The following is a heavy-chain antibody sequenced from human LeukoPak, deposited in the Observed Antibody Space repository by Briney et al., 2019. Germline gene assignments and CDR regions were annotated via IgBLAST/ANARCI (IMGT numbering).Heavy chain of an antibody. Sequence: GGSLRLSCAASGFTFSSYGMHWVRQAPGKGLEWVAVISYDGSNKYYADSVKGRFTISRDNSKNTLYLQMNSLRAEDTAVYYCAKDRGLDASGYWGQGALVTVSS. CDR2: ISYDGSNK. J-gene: IGHJ4*02. CDR1: GFTFSSYG. D-gene: IGHD6-19*01. CDR3: AKDRGLDASGY. V-gene: IGHV3-30*18.